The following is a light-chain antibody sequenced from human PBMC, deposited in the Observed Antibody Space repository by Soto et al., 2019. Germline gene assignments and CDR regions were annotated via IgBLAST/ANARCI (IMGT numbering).Light chain of an antibody. J-gene: IGKJ1*01. CDR2: GAS. CDR1: QSVSSN. V-gene: IGKV3-15*01. Sequence: EIVMTQSPATLSASPGERATLSCRASQSVSSNLAWYQQKPGQAPRLLIYGASTRATGIPARFSGSGSGTEFTLTISSLQSEDFAVYYCQQYNNWWTFGQGTKVDI. CDR3: QQYNNWWT.